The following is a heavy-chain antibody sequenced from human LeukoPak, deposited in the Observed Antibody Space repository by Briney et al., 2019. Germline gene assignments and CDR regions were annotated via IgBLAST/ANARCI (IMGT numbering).Heavy chain of an antibody. CDR1: GFTFSSYV. CDR2: ISGSGSST. D-gene: IGHD6-13*01. V-gene: IGHV3-23*01. Sequence: GGSLRLSRAASGFTFSSYVMSWVRQAPGKGLEWVSAISGSGSSTYYADSVQGRFTVSRDNSKNTLYLQMNSLRAEDTAVYYCAKDGSSSWSPLNFDYWGRGTLVTVSS. CDR3: AKDGSSSWSPLNFDY. J-gene: IGHJ4*02.